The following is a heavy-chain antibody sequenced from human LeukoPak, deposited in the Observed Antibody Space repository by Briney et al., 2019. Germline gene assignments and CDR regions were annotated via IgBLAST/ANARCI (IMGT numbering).Heavy chain of an antibody. Sequence: SETLSLTCTVSGGSISSYYWSWIRQPAGKGLEWIGRIYTSGSTNYNPSLKSRVTMSVGTSKNQFSLKLSSVTAADTAVYYCARVWGATTGFYFDYWGQGTLVTVSS. CDR1: GGSISSYY. V-gene: IGHV4-4*07. J-gene: IGHJ4*02. CDR2: IYTSGST. D-gene: IGHD1-26*01. CDR3: ARVWGATTGFYFDY.